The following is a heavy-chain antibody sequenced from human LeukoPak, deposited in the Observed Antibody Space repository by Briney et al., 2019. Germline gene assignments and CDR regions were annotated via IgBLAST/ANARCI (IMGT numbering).Heavy chain of an antibody. CDR1: GFTFSSYS. CDR2: ISSSSSYI. CDR3: ARVLSGSYRVAYFDY. D-gene: IGHD1-26*01. J-gene: IGHJ4*02. V-gene: IGHV3-21*01. Sequence: PGGSLRLSCAASGFTFSSYSMNWVRQAPGKGLEWVSSISSSSSYIYYADSVKGRFTISRDNAKNSLYLQMNSLRAKDTAVYYCARVLSGSYRVAYFDYWGQGTLVTVSS.